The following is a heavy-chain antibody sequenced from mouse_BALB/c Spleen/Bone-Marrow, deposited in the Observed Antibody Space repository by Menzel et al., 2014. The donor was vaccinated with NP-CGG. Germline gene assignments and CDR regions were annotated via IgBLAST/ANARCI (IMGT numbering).Heavy chain of an antibody. Sequence: EVMLVESGGGLVQPGGSLRLYCATSGFTFSDYYMSWVRQPPGKALEWLGFIRNKAKGYTTEYIPSVKGRFTISRDNSQSMLYLQMNTLRAEDSATYYCARDRNNDIHWYLDVWGAGTTVTVSS. CDR2: IRNKAKGYTT. CDR3: ARDRNNDIHWYLDV. J-gene: IGHJ1*01. CDR1: GFTFSDYY. V-gene: IGHV7-3*02. D-gene: IGHD2-12*01.